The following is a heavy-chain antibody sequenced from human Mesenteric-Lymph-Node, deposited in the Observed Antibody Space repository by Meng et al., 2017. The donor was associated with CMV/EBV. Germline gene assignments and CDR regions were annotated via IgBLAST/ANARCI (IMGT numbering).Heavy chain of an antibody. CDR3: AREVVALEAYFFDS. CDR1: GYSVSCDHYF. D-gene: IGHD2-15*01. CDR2: IYRSGQP. V-gene: IGHV4-61*01. J-gene: IGHJ5*01. Sequence: SGYSVSCDHYFWSSIRQAPGKVLDWIGTIYRSGQPYYTPSLKRRVTMSLDTSKNQFSLRLNSVTAADTAVYYCAREVVALEAYFFDSWGQGTLVTVSS.